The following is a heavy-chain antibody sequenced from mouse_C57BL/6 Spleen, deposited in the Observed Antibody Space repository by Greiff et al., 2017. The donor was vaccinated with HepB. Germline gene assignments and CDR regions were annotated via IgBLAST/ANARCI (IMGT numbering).Heavy chain of an antibody. V-gene: IGHV3-6*01. CDR1: GYSITSGYY. Sequence: DVKLQESGPGLVKPSQSLSLTCSVTGYSITSGYYWNWIRQFPGNKLEWMGYISYDGSNNYNPSLKNRISITRDTSKNQFFLKLNSVTTEDTATYYCARDGLGPYYYAMDYWGQGTSVTVSS. CDR2: ISYDGSN. CDR3: ARDGLGPYYYAMDY. J-gene: IGHJ4*01. D-gene: IGHD4-1*01.